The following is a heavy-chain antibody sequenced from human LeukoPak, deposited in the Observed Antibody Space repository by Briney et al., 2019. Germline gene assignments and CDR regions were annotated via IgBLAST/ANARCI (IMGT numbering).Heavy chain of an antibody. Sequence: PSETLSLTCTVSGGSISSSSYYWGWIRQPPGKGLEWIGSIYYSGSTYYNPSLKSRVTMSVDTSKNQFSLKLSSVTAADTAVYYCARHFGKGQWLAPFDYWGQGTLVTVSS. CDR2: IYYSGST. CDR1: GGSISSSSYY. V-gene: IGHV4-39*01. CDR3: ARHFGKGQWLAPFDY. D-gene: IGHD6-19*01. J-gene: IGHJ4*02.